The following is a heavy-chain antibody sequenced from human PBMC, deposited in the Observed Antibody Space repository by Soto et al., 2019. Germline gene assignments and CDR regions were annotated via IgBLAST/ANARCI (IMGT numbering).Heavy chain of an antibody. CDR2: ISGSGDNT. J-gene: IGHJ4*02. CDR3: AKGYYSGYDLAYFDY. V-gene: IGHV3-23*01. Sequence: EVQLLESGGGLVQPGGSLRLSCAASGFSFDDYAMTWVRQAAGKGLEWVSAISGSGDNTYYADSVQGRFTISRDNSNNTLYLQLNSLRAEDTSLYYCAKGYYSGYDLAYFDYWGQGTLVTVSS. D-gene: IGHD5-12*01. CDR1: GFSFDDYA.